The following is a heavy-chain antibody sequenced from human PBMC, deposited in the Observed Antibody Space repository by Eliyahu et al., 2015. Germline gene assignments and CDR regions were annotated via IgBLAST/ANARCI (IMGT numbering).Heavy chain of an antibody. Sequence: EVKKPGSSVKVSCKASGGTFSSYALSWVRQAPGQGLEWMGGIIPILGSEHYAQKFQGRVTITADTSTSTAYMELSSLRSEDTAVYYCARGRSAGYRYDYYYYGMDVWGQGTTVTVSS. J-gene: IGHJ6*02. CDR1: GGTFSSYA. CDR3: ARGRSAGYRYDYYYYGMDV. D-gene: IGHD5-18*01. CDR2: IIPILGSE. V-gene: IGHV1-69*06.